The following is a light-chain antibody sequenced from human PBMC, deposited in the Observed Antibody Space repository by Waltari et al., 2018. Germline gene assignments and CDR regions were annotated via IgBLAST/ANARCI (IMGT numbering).Light chain of an antibody. J-gene: IGKJ2*01. CDR1: QSISGL. V-gene: IGKV1-5*03. CDR3: QQYSTYPYT. CDR2: KTS. Sequence: DIQMTQSPSTLSASIGDRVTITCRASQSISGLLAWYQQKPGKAPKLLIYKTSNLESGAPPRFSGSGSGTEFTLTISSLQPDDFATYYCQQYSTYPYTFGQGTKLEIE.